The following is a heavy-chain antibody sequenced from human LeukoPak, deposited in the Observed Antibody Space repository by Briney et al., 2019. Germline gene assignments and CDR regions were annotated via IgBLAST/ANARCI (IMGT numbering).Heavy chain of an antibody. CDR2: ITGSSSTA. V-gene: IGHV3-48*04. Sequence: GGSRRLSCAASGFTFSDYSMNWVRQAPGKGLEWVSYITGSSSTANYADSVEGRFTISRDNAKKSLYLQMNDLRAEDTAVYYCARVSYNSGSYYKENWFGPWGQGTLVTVSS. CDR3: ARVSYNSGSYYKENWFGP. CDR1: GFTFSDYS. D-gene: IGHD3-10*01. J-gene: IGHJ5*02.